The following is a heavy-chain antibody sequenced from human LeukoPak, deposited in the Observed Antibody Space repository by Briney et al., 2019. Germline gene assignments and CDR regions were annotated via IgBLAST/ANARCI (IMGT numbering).Heavy chain of an antibody. J-gene: IGHJ4*02. CDR1: GGSVSSNSDY. V-gene: IGHV4-39*01. D-gene: IGHD6-13*01. Sequence: KPSETLSLTCTVSGGSVSSNSDYWGWIRQPPGKGLEWIGSIYYDGSTYYNLSLKSRVTISVDTSKNQFSLRLSSVTAADTAVYYCARHGWGSSWYPDYWGQGTLVTVSS. CDR3: ARHGWGSSWYPDY. CDR2: IYYDGST.